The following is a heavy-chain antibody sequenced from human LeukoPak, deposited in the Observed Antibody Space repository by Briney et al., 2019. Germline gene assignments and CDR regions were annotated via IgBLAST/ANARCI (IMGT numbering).Heavy chain of an antibody. CDR1: GYTFTGYH. CDR2: INPSGGGT. D-gene: IGHD1-26*01. Sequence: GASVKVSCKASGYTFTGYHMHWVRQAPGQGLEWMGIINPSGGGTSYAQKFQGRVTMTRDTSTSTVYMELSSLRSEDTAVYYCARGLGSGSYYGYWGQGTLVTVSS. J-gene: IGHJ4*02. CDR3: ARGLGSGSYYGY. V-gene: IGHV1-46*01.